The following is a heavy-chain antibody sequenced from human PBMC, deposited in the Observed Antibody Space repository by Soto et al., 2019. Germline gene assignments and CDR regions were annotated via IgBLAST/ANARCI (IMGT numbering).Heavy chain of an antibody. CDR1: GFTFSSYS. D-gene: IGHD1-7*01. Sequence: PGGSLRLSGAASGFTFSSYSMNWVRQAPGKGLEWVSSISSSSSYIYYADSVKGRFTISRDNAENSLYLQMNSLRAEDTAVYYCAVGTTSGLWYYGMDVWGQGTTVTVSS. V-gene: IGHV3-21*01. CDR2: ISSSSSYI. CDR3: AVGTTSGLWYYGMDV. J-gene: IGHJ6*02.